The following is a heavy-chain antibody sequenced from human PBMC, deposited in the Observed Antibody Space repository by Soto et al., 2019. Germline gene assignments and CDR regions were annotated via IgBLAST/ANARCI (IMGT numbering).Heavy chain of an antibody. CDR3: ARDLRYFDHWDY. D-gene: IGHD3-9*01. CDR2: IXPNSRXK. CDR1: GFTLSDYY. Sequence: XXSLRLSCAASGFTLSDYYMTWIRQAPGXGLERISYIXPNSRXKTYEEHVKGRXTISRENAXKSLYLQMNSLRAEDTDVYYCARDLRYFDHWDYWGKGTLVTVSS. V-gene: IGHV3-11*06. J-gene: IGHJ4*02.